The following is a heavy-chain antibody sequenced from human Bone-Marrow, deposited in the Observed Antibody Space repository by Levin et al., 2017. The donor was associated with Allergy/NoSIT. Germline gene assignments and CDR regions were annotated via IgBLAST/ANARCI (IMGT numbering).Heavy chain of an antibody. D-gene: IGHD3-22*01. CDR1: GGSISSTGYY. V-gene: IGHV4-39*01. CDR2: VYYSGST. J-gene: IGHJ5*02. CDR3: ARHVSYDSRGVDP. Sequence: SETLSLICTVSGGSISSTGYYWGWIRQPPGKGLDWIGSVYYSGSTYYNPSLKSRVTISADTSKNQFSLKLSSVTAADTAVYYCARHVSYDSRGVDPWGQGTLVTVSS.